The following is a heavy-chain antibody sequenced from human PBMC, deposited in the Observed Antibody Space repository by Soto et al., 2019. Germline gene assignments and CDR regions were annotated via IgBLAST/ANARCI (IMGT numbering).Heavy chain of an antibody. V-gene: IGHV3-30*18. J-gene: IGHJ5*02. CDR1: GFTFRRYG. CDR3: RKDGEGLYYYDSRRPKRWFDA. Sequence: PGGSLRLSCAASGFTFRRYGMHWVRQAPCKGLEWVAIISYDGINKYYADSVKGRFTISRDDSKNTLYLQMNSMRDEDTAVYYCRKDGEGLYYYDSRRPKRWFDAWAQRTLVTFSP. CDR2: ISYDGINK. D-gene: IGHD3-22*01.